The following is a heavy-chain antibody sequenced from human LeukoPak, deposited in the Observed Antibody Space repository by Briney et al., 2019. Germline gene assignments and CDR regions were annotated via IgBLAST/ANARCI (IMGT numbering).Heavy chain of an antibody. CDR2: IYYSGST. CDR3: ARETRYCSSTSCYNYYYYMDV. Sequence: GSLRLSCAASGFTFSSYAMSWVRQAPGKGLEWIGYIYYSGSTNYNPSLKSRVTISVDTSKNQFSLKLSSVTAADTAVYYCARETRYCSSTSCYNYYYYMDVWGKGTTVTVSS. V-gene: IGHV4-59*12. CDR1: GFTFSSYA. D-gene: IGHD2-2*02. J-gene: IGHJ6*03.